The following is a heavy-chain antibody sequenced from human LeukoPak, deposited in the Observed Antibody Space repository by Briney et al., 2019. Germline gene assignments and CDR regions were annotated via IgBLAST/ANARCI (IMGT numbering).Heavy chain of an antibody. J-gene: IGHJ4*02. V-gene: IGHV4-59*08. Sequence: SETLSLTCTVSGGSISSYYWSWIRQPPGKGLEWIGYIYYSGSTNYNPSPKSRVTISVDTSKNQFSLKLSSVTAADTAVYYCARIDILTGYPYDYWGQGTLVTVSS. CDR3: ARIDILTGYPYDY. CDR1: GGSISSYY. CDR2: IYYSGST. D-gene: IGHD3-9*01.